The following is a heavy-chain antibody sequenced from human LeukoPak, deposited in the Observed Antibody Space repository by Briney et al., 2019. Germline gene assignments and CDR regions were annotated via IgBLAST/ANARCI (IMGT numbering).Heavy chain of an antibody. D-gene: IGHD7-27*01. Sequence: PGGSLRLSCAASGFTFHSYPMCWVRQAPGKGLEWVSTITTSDGNTYYADSVKGRFTVSRDNSKNTLFLQMNSLRAEDTAVYYCAKDGGLWVSAHWGDSWGRGALVTVSS. J-gene: IGHJ4*02. CDR1: GFTFHSYP. CDR3: AKDGGLWVSAHWGDS. CDR2: ITTSDGNT. V-gene: IGHV3-23*01.